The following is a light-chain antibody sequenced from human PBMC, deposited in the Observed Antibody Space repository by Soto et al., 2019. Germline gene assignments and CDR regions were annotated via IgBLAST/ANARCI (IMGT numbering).Light chain of an antibody. CDR3: QQYGSSGT. J-gene: IGKJ1*01. CDR1: QSVSNNY. CDR2: GAS. V-gene: IGKV3-20*01. Sequence: VLTPSPGTPSLSPGERATPPCRASQSVSNNYLAWYQQKPGQAPRLLIYGASNRATGIPDRFSGSGSGTDFTLTISRLEPEDFAVYYCQQYGSSGTFGQGTKVDIK.